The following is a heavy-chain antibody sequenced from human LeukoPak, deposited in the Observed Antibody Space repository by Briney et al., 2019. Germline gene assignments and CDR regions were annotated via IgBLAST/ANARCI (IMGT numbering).Heavy chain of an antibody. V-gene: IGHV4-38-2*02. D-gene: IGHD5-18*01. J-gene: IGHJ4*02. CDR1: GYSLSSGYY. CDR3: ARECGYSYFFDY. Sequence: PSETLSLTCTVSGYSLSSGYYWGWIRQPPGKGLGWIGSIYHSGSTYYNPSLKGRVTISVDTSKNQFSLNLSSVTAADTAVYYCARECGYSYFFDYWGQGTLVTVSS. CDR2: IYHSGST.